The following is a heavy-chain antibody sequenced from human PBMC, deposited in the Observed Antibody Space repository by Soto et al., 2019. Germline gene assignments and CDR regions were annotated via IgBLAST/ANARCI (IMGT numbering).Heavy chain of an antibody. V-gene: IGHV3-21*01. J-gene: IGHJ5*01. Sequence: VLLVESGGGLAKPGGSLRLSCAASGFTFNSYSVNWVRQAAGKGLEWVSSITSSGTYIYYADSVKGRFTISRDNAKNSLYLQLNSLRAEDTAVYYCAREVTTGTFDSWGQGTLVTVSS. CDR1: GFTFNSYS. CDR3: AREVTTGTFDS. D-gene: IGHD1-1*01. CDR2: ITSSGTYI.